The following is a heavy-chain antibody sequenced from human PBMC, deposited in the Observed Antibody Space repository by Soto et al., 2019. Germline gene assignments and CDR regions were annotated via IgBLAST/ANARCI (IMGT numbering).Heavy chain of an antibody. CDR1: GFTFSSYS. J-gene: IGHJ4*02. V-gene: IGHV3-48*02. D-gene: IGHD6-19*01. CDR2: ISSSSSTI. Sequence: EVQLVESGGGLVQPGGSLRLSCAASGFTFSSYSMNWVRQAPGKGLESVSYISSSSSTIYYADSVKGRFTISRDNAKNSLYLQMNSLRDEDTAVYYCARVFYSVAGTGGLDYWGQGTLVTVSS. CDR3: ARVFYSVAGTGGLDY.